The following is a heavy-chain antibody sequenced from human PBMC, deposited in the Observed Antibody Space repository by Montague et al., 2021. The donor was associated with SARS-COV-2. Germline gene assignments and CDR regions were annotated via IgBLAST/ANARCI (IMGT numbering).Heavy chain of an antibody. Sequence: SETLSLTCSVSGGSISGHSYSWIRQPPATGLEFVCYLHHCGSTSYIFAPRRRVTISLATSKNQFSLQLRSITAADTAVYYCARGGGGFALDYWGQGTLVTVSS. J-gene: IGHJ4*02. CDR2: LHHCGST. CDR3: ARGGGGFALDY. D-gene: IGHD4-23*01. V-gene: IGHV4-59*11. CDR1: GGSISGHS.